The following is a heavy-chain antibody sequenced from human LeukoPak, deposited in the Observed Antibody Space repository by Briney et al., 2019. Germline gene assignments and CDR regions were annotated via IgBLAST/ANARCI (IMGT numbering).Heavy chain of an antibody. CDR1: GGSISSYY. D-gene: IGHD4-11*01. CDR2: IYYSGST. J-gene: IGHJ6*03. CDR3: ARLPRWVTTSYYYYYMDV. V-gene: IGHV4-59*12. Sequence: SETLSLTCTVSGGSISSYYWSWIRQPPGKGLEWIGYIYYSGSTNYNPSLKSRVTISVDTSKNQFSLKLSSVTAADTAVYYCARLPRWVTTSYYYYYMDVWGKGTTVTVSS.